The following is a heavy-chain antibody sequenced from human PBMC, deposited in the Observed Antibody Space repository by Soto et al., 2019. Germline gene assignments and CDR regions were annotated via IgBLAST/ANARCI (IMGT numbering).Heavy chain of an antibody. Sequence: QLQLQESGSGLVKPSQTLSLTCAVSGGSISSGGYSWSWIRQPPGKGLEWIGYIYHSGSTYYNPSLKSRVTISVDRSKNQFSLKLSSVTAADTAVYYCARHGIDFWSGYYSGWFAPWGQGTLVTVSS. V-gene: IGHV4-30-2*01. J-gene: IGHJ5*02. CDR1: GGSISSGGYS. CDR3: ARHGIDFWSGYYSGWFAP. D-gene: IGHD3-3*01. CDR2: IYHSGST.